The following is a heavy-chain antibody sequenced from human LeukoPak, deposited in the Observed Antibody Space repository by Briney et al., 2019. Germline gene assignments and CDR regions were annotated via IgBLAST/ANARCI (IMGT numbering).Heavy chain of an antibody. J-gene: IGHJ6*03. V-gene: IGHV4-4*07. CDR1: GGSISSYY. CDR2: IYTSGST. D-gene: IGHD3-22*01. CDR3: ARLKFYDSTGYSPGYYMDV. Sequence: SETLSLTCTVSGGSISSYYWSWIRQPAGKGLEWIGRIYTSGSTNYNPSLKSRVTISVDKSKNQFSLKLSSVTAADTAVYYCARLKFYDSTGYSPGYYMDVWGKGTTVSVFS.